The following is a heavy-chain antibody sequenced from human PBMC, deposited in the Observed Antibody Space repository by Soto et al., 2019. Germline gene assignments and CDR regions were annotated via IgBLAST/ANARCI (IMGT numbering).Heavy chain of an antibody. J-gene: IGHJ6*03. CDR2: ISYDGSNK. CDR1: GFTFSSYG. V-gene: IGHV3-30*18. CDR3: AKDLTYSGYDDGYYMDV. D-gene: IGHD5-12*01. Sequence: GGSLRLSCAASGFTFSSYGMHWVRQAPGKGLEWVAVISYDGSNKYYADSVKGRFTISRDNSKNTLYLQMNSLRAEDTAVYYCAKDLTYSGYDDGYYMDVWGKGTTVTVSS.